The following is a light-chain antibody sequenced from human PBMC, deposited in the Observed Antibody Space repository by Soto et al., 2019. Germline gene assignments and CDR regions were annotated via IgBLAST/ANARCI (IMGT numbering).Light chain of an antibody. CDR2: KAS. CDR3: QQYNRYST. V-gene: IGKV1-5*03. Sequence: IQMSQSASTLSASVGDSVTITCRASQSISSWLAWYQQRPGKAPKLLIHKASNLESGVPSRFSGSGSGTEFTLTISSLQPDDSATYYCQQYNRYSTFGQGTKV. J-gene: IGKJ1*01. CDR1: QSISSW.